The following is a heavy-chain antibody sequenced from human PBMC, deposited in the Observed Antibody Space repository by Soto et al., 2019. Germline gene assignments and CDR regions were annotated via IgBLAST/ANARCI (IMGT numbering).Heavy chain of an antibody. D-gene: IGHD5-12*01. CDR3: ARGGYSGYGSFDY. J-gene: IGHJ4*02. CDR2: IYHSGST. CDR1: GGSMSSGGYP. Sequence: QLQLQESGLGLVKPSQTLSLTCAVSGGSMSSGGYPWSWIRRPPGKGLEWIGYIYHSGSTYYNPSLKSRVSISVDRSKDQFSLKLSSVTAADTAVYYCARGGYSGYGSFDYWGQGTLVTVSS. V-gene: IGHV4-30-2*01.